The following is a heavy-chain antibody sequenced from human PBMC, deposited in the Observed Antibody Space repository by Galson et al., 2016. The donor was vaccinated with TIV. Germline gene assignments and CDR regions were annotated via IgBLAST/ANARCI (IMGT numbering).Heavy chain of an antibody. D-gene: IGHD2-15*01. CDR2: IYSGGST. CDR3: ARPLSAAAYFGRDV. Sequence: SLRLSCAASGFTVSSHYISWVRQAPGKGLEWVSFIYSGGSTRYADSMKGRFTISRDSSENTVFLQMNSLRGEDTAVYYCARPLSAAAYFGRDVWGQGTTVSVSS. CDR1: GFTVSSHY. V-gene: IGHV3-53*01. J-gene: IGHJ6*02.